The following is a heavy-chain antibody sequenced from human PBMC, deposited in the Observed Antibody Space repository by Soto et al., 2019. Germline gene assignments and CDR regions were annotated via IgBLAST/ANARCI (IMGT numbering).Heavy chain of an antibody. CDR2: ISGSGGST. Sequence: EVQLLESGGGLVQPGGSLRLSCAASGFTFSSYAMSWVRQAPGKGLEWVSAISGSGGSTYYADSVKGRFTISRDNSKNTLHLQMNSLRAEDTAVYYCASTGSYGDYLKSGYWGQGTLVTVSS. D-gene: IGHD4-17*01. V-gene: IGHV3-23*01. CDR3: ASTGSYGDYLKSGY. CDR1: GFTFSSYA. J-gene: IGHJ4*02.